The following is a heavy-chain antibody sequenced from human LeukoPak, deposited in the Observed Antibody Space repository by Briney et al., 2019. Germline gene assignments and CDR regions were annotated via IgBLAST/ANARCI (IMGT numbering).Heavy chain of an antibody. J-gene: IGHJ4*02. CDR1: GGSISSNW. CDR3: ARDESDFSKVAY. Sequence: PSGTLSLTCAVSGGSISSNWWSWVRQPPGKGLEWIGEIQYSGRTNYNPSLKSRVTISVDKSKNQFSLKLYSVTAADTAMYYCARDESDFSKVAYWGQGTLDIVSS. D-gene: IGHD2-21*01. CDR2: IQYSGRT. V-gene: IGHV4-4*02.